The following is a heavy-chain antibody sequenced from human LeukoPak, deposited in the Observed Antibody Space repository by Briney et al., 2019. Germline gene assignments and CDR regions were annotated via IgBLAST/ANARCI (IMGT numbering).Heavy chain of an antibody. CDR1: GFTFTSVW. J-gene: IGHJ4*02. CDR3: ARDRTTVTLFDY. Sequence: GGSLRLSCAASGFTFTSVWMHWFRQAPGRGLVWISRISTDGAITGYADSVKGRFTISRDNAKNTLYLQMNSLRAEDTAVYYCARDRTTVTLFDYWGQGALVTVSS. CDR2: ISTDGAIT. D-gene: IGHD4-17*01. V-gene: IGHV3-74*01.